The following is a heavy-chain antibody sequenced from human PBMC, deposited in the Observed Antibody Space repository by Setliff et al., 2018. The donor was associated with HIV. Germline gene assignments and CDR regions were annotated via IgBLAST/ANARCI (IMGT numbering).Heavy chain of an antibody. Sequence: SETLSLTCTVSGGSTSNEYWSWIRQPPGKGLEWIGYIYDSGSPKYNPSLKSRVTMSVDTSKNQFSLILTSATAADTAMYYCARDRNYQDTSGYWQVFDIWGQGTMVTVSS. CDR1: GGSTSNEY. V-gene: IGHV4-59*12. CDR2: IYDSGSP. D-gene: IGHD3-22*01. J-gene: IGHJ3*02. CDR3: ARDRNYQDTSGYWQVFDI.